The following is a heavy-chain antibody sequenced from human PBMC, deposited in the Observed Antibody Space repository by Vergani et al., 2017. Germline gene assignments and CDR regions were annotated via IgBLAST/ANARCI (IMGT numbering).Heavy chain of an antibody. CDR2: IITIFGTT. V-gene: IGHV1-69*13. Sequence: QVQLVKSGAEVKKPGSSVKVSCKASGGPFTNSAFSWVRQVPGQGLEWMGRIITIFGTTDYAQKFQGRFTIIAAEFTKTVDMQLSNLRSEDTAVYYCARDGPVGGGNCAAGWYFDLWGRGTLVTVS. D-gene: IGHD4-23*01. CDR3: ARDGPVGGGNCAAGWYFDL. J-gene: IGHJ2*01. CDR1: GGPFTNSA.